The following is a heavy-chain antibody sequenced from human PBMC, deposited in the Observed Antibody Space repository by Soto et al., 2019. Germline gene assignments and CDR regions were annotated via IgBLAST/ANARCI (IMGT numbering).Heavy chain of an antibody. CDR1: GYTFTGYY. CDR3: AREEVASACQNSYCYGMDV. D-gene: IGHD6-13*01. V-gene: IGHV1-2*04. Sequence: ASVKVSCKASGYTFTGYYMHWVRQAPGQGLEWMGWINPNSGGTNYAQKFQGWVTMTRDTSISTAYMELSRLRSDDTAVYYCAREEVASACQNSYCYGMDVWGQGTTVTVSS. J-gene: IGHJ6*02. CDR2: INPNSGGT.